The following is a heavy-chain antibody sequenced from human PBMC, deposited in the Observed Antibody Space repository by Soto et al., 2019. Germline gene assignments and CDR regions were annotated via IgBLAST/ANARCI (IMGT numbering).Heavy chain of an antibody. V-gene: IGHV1-69*04. D-gene: IGHD2-2*01. Sequence: SVKVSCKASGGTFSSYTISWVRQAPGQGLEWMGRIIPILGIANYAQKFQGRVTITADKSTSTAYMELSSLRSEDAAVYYCARDCVSTSSYCPYGMDVWGQGTTVTVSS. CDR1: GGTFSSYT. CDR3: ARDCVSTSSYCPYGMDV. CDR2: IIPILGIA. J-gene: IGHJ6*02.